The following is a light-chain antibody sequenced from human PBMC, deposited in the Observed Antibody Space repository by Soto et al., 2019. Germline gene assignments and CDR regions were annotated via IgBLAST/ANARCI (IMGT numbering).Light chain of an antibody. CDR1: QGVSST. V-gene: IGKV3-15*01. CDR2: DAS. Sequence: VMTQSPATLSLSPGERATLSCRASQGVSSTLAWYQQKPGQAPRLLIYDASTRATGVTARFSGSGFGTEFTLTISSLQSEDFAVYYCQQYNNWPYTFGQGTRLEI. J-gene: IGKJ5*01. CDR3: QQYNNWPYT.